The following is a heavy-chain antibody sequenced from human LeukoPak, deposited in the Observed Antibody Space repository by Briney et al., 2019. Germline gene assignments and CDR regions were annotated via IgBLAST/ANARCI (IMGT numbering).Heavy chain of an antibody. Sequence: GGSLRLSCAASGFIFSSHWMTWVRQAPGRGLEWVAIIKQDGSEKFYVDSVKGRFTISRDNAKNSPYLQMNSLRAEDTAMYYCAAEGYGDYGDAFDIWGQGTMVTVSS. CDR2: IKQDGSEK. J-gene: IGHJ3*02. D-gene: IGHD4-17*01. CDR3: AAEGYGDYGDAFDI. V-gene: IGHV3-7*03. CDR1: GFIFSSHW.